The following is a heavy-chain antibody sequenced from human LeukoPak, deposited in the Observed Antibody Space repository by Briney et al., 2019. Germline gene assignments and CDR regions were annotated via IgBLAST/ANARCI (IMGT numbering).Heavy chain of an antibody. CDR2: IYSGGSR. Sequence: GGSLRLSCAASGFTVSSNYMSWVRQAPGKGLEWVSVIYSGGSRYYADSVQGRFTISRDNSKSTLCLQMNSLRAEDTAVYYCAKQLGYCSDGSCYFPYWGQGTLVTVSS. J-gene: IGHJ4*02. D-gene: IGHD2-15*01. CDR3: AKQLGYCSDGSCYFPY. CDR1: GFTVSSNY. V-gene: IGHV3-53*01.